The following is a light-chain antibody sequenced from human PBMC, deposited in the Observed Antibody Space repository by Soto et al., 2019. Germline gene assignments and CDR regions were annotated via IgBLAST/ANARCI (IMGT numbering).Light chain of an antibody. J-gene: IGKJ1*01. Sequence: DIHITQSPSTLSASVGDRVTLTCRASQSISSWLAWYQQKPGKAPKLLIYKASSLESGVPSRFRGSGSGTECTLTISRLQPDDFATYYGQQYNSYPWTFGQGTKVDIK. CDR2: KAS. CDR1: QSISSW. V-gene: IGKV1-5*03. CDR3: QQYNSYPWT.